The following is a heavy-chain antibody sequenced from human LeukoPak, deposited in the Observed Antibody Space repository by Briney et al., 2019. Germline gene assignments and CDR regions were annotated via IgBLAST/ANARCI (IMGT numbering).Heavy chain of an antibody. J-gene: IGHJ5*02. V-gene: IGHV5-51*01. CDR3: ARAFTTYRNGGSCRFDP. Sequence: GESLKISCKGSGYSFTSYWIGWVRQMPGKGLEWMGIIYPGDSDTRYSPSFQGQVTISADKSISTVYLQWSSLKASDTAMYYCARAFTTYRNGGSCRFDPWGQGTLVTVSS. CDR1: GYSFTSYW. D-gene: IGHD2-15*01. CDR2: IYPGDSDT.